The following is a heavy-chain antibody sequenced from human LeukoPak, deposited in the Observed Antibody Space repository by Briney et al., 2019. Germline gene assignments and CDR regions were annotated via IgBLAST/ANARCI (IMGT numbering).Heavy chain of an antibody. Sequence: GGSLRLSCAASGFTFSSYEMNWVRQAPGKGLEWVSYISSSGSTIYYADSVKGRFTISRDNAENSLYLQMNSLRAEDTAVYYCASGGYSYGYVVPFDYWGQGTLVTVSS. CDR3: ASGGYSYGYVVPFDY. CDR1: GFTFSSYE. D-gene: IGHD5-18*01. V-gene: IGHV3-48*03. CDR2: ISSSGSTI. J-gene: IGHJ4*02.